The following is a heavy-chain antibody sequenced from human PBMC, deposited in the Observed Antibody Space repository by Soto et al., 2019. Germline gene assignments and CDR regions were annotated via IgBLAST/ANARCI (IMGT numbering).Heavy chain of an antibody. Sequence: QVQLVESGGGVVQPGRSLRLSCAASGFAFSSYAMHWVRQAPGKGLEWVAVISYDGSNKYYADSVKGRFTISRDNSKNKRSLQMNSLRAEDTAVYYCARDLYGSGDWGQETLVTVSS. CDR1: GFAFSSYA. J-gene: IGHJ4*02. CDR2: ISYDGSNK. D-gene: IGHD3-10*01. V-gene: IGHV3-30-3*01. CDR3: ARDLYGSGD.